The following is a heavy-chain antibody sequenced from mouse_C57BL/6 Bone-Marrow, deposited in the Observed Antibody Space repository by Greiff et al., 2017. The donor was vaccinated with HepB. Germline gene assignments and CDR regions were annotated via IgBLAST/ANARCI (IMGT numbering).Heavy chain of an antibody. J-gene: IGHJ2*01. CDR3: ASIMSRYFDY. CDR1: GYTFTDYY. D-gene: IGHD1-1*01. CDR2: INPNNGGT. V-gene: IGHV1-26*01. Sequence: EVQLQQSGPELVKPGASVKISCKASGYTFTDYYMNWVKQSHGKSLEWIGDINPNNGGTSYNQKFKGKATLTVDKSSSTAYMELRSLTSEDSAVYYCASIMSRYFDYWGQGTTLTVSS.